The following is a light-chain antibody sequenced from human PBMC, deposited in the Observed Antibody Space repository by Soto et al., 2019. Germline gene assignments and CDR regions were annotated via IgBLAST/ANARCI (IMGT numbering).Light chain of an antibody. CDR2: GAS. CDR3: QQYNNWPKT. CDR1: QSVSSN. J-gene: IGKJ1*01. Sequence: VLTQSPVTLSLSPGERATLSCRASQSVSSNLAWYQQKPGQAPRLLIYGASTRATGIPARFSGSGSGTEYTLTISSLQSEDFAVYYCQQYNNWPKTFGQGTKVDI. V-gene: IGKV3-15*01.